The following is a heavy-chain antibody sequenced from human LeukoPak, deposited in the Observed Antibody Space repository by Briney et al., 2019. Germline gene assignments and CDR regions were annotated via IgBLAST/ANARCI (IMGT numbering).Heavy chain of an antibody. V-gene: IGHV3-64*01. CDR3: ARESSMVRGVSDY. CDR1: GFTFSSYA. D-gene: IGHD3-10*01. Sequence: GGSLRLSCAASGFTFSSYAMHWVRQAPGKGLEYVSAISSNGGSTYYANSVKGRFTISRDNSKNTLYLQMGSLRAEDMAVYYCARESSMVRGVSDYWGQGTLVTVSS. CDR2: ISSNGGST. J-gene: IGHJ4*02.